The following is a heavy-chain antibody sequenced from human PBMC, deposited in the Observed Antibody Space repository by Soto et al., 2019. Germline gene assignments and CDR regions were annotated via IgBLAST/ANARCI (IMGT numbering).Heavy chain of an antibody. J-gene: IGHJ4*02. CDR2: ISAYNGNT. CDR3: AAAYCGGDCYYFDY. D-gene: IGHD2-21*02. V-gene: IGHV1-18*01. Sequence: ASVKVSCKASGYTFTSYGISWVRQAPGQGLEWMGWISAYNGNTNYAQKLQGRVTMTTDTSTSTAYMELRSLRSDDTAVYYCAAAYCGGDCYYFDYWGQGTLVTVSS. CDR1: GYTFTSYG.